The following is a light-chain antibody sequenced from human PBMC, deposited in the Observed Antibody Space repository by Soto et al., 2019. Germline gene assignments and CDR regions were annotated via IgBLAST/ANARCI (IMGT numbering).Light chain of an antibody. CDR2: WAS. CDR1: QSVLYSSNSKNY. Sequence: DILLTQSPDSLAFSLGERATVSCKSSQSVLYSSNSKNYLAWYQQKPGQPPKLLFYWASTRESGVPDRFSGSGSGTDFTLTISSLQAEDVAVYYCQQYYSTPLTFGGGTKVDIK. V-gene: IGKV4-1*01. J-gene: IGKJ4*01. CDR3: QQYYSTPLT.